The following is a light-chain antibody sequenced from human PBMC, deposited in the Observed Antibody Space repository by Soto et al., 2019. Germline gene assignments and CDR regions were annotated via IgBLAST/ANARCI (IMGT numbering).Light chain of an antibody. Sequence: IVMTQSPLSLPVTPGEPASISCRSIPSRLHRSGYRYLDWYQQKPGQSPRLLIYLGSNRATGVPDRFSGSGSGTDFTLKISRVEAEDVGVYYCMQALQTRTFGQGTKVDIK. CDR3: MQALQTRT. CDR2: LGS. CDR1: PSRLHRSGYRY. J-gene: IGKJ1*01. V-gene: IGKV2-28*01.